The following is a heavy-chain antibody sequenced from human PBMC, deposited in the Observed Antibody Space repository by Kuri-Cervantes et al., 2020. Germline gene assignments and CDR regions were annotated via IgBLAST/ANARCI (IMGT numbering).Heavy chain of an antibody. CDR1: GFTFSSSW. D-gene: IGHD6-13*01. Sequence: GESLKISCAASGFTFSSSWMSWVRQAPGKGLEWVANMKQDGSEKYYVDSVKGRFTISRDNAKNSLYLQMNSLRAEDTAVYYCAKRRGPGAAAFDYWGQGTLVTVSS. J-gene: IGHJ4*02. CDR2: MKQDGSEK. V-gene: IGHV3-7*01. CDR3: AKRRGPGAAAFDY.